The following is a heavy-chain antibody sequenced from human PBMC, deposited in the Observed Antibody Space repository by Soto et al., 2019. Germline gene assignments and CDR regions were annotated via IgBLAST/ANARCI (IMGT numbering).Heavy chain of an antibody. V-gene: IGHV3-23*01. CDR1: GFTFSSYA. Sequence: PGGSLRLSCAASGFTFSSYAMSWVRQAPGKGLEWVSAISGSGGSTYYADNVKGRFTISRDNSKNTLYLQMNSLRAEDMAVYYCAKALRYFDWLLTPPGYYYGMDVWGQGTTVTVSS. CDR2: ISGSGGST. J-gene: IGHJ6*02. CDR3: AKALRYFDWLLTPPGYYYGMDV. D-gene: IGHD3-9*01.